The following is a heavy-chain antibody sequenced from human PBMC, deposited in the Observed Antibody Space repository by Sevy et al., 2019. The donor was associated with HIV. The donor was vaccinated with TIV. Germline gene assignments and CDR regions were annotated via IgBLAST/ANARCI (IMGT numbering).Heavy chain of an antibody. Sequence: GGSLRLSCAASGFTFSEAWMSWVRQAPGKGLEWVGRIKSKTDAATRDFAAPVRGRFSISRDDSANTVYLVMNNLKPEDTGVYYCAAGTVTSDFDYWGQGTLVTVSS. CDR2: IKSKTDAATR. J-gene: IGHJ4*02. D-gene: IGHD4-17*01. V-gene: IGHV3-15*01. CDR1: GFTFSEAW. CDR3: AAGTVTSDFDY.